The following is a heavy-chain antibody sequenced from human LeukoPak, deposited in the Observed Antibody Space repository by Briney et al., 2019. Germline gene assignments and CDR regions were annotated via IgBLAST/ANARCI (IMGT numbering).Heavy chain of an antibody. D-gene: IGHD4-17*01. CDR3: ARDLSDYGDYRPIDNWFDP. CDR2: ISSSSSYI. V-gene: IGHV3-21*01. J-gene: IGHJ5*02. Sequence: GGSLRLSCAASGFTFSSYSMNWVRQAPGKGLEWVSSISSSSSYIYYADSVKGRFTISRDNAKNSLYLQMNSLRAEDTAVYYCARDLSDYGDYRPIDNWFDPWGQGTLVTVSS. CDR1: GFTFSSYS.